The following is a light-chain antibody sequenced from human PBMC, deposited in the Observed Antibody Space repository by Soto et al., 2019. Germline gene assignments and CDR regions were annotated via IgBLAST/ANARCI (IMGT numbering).Light chain of an antibody. CDR2: YDS. CDR3: QVWETSSGHQAI. J-gene: IGLJ2*01. CDR1: SIGSKS. Sequence: SYELTQPPSVSVAPGKTATITCGGNSIGSKSVHWYQQMPCQAPVLVISYDSDRPSGIPERFSGSNSGNTATLTISRVEPGDEADYYCQVWETSSGHQAIFGAGTQLTVL. V-gene: IGLV3-21*01.